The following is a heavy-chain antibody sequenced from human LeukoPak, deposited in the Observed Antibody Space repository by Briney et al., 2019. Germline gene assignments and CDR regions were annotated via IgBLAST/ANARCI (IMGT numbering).Heavy chain of an antibody. CDR1: GFTFSSYA. CDR3: AKDPHPYGSGSFSVWKRSYFDY. D-gene: IGHD3-10*01. V-gene: IGHV3-23*01. CDR2: ISGSGGST. J-gene: IGHJ4*02. Sequence: GGSLRLSCAASGFTFSSYAMSWVRQAPGKGLECVSAISGSGGSTYSADSVKGRFIISRDNSKNTLYLQMNSLRAEDTAVYYCAKDPHPYGSGSFSVWKRSYFDYWGQGTLVTVSS.